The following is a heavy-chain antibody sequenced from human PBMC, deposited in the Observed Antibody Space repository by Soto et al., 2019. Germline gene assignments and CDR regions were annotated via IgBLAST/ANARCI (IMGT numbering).Heavy chain of an antibody. CDR3: AKGDDS. V-gene: IGHV3-30*18. CDR2: ISYDGSNK. Sequence: QVQLVESGGGVVQPGRSLRLSCAASGFTFSSYGMHWVRQAPGKGLEWVAVISYDGSNKYYADSVKGRFTISRDNSKNTLYLQMNILRAEDTAVYYCAKGDDSWGQGTLVTVSS. J-gene: IGHJ4*02. CDR1: GFTFSSYG.